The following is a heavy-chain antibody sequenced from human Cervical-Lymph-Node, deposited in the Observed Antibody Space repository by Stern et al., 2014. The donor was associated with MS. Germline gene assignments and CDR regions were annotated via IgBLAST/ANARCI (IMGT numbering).Heavy chain of an antibody. CDR2: ITNVGTT. J-gene: IGHJ4*02. V-gene: IGHV3-53*01. CDR3: ARDTSSPERSDW. Sequence: EVQLVESGGGVIQPGGSLRLSCTASGFTVSRDYMTWVRQAPGQGLEWVSLITNVGTTFYPDSVKGRFTISRDDSKNTVYLHTTSLRAEDTAMYYCARDTSSPERSDWWGQGTLVTVSS. D-gene: IGHD1-1*01. CDR1: GFTVSRDY.